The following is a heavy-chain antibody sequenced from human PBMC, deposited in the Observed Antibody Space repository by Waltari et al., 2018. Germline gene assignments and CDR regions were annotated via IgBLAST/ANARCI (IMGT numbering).Heavy chain of an antibody. CDR2: ISYDGSNK. CDR1: GFTFSSYG. CDR3: AKTYYDFWSGSDDAFDI. J-gene: IGHJ3*02. V-gene: IGHV3-30*18. Sequence: QVQLVESGGGVVQPGRSLRLSCAASGFTFSSYGMHWVRQAPGKGLEWVAVISYDGSNKYYADSVKGRFTISRDNSKNTLYLQMNSLRAEDTAVYYCAKTYYDFWSGSDDAFDIWGQGTMVTVSS. D-gene: IGHD3-3*01.